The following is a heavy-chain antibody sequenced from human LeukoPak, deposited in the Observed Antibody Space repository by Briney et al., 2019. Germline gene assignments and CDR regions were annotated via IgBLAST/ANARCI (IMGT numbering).Heavy chain of an antibody. J-gene: IGHJ4*02. CDR2: ISGSGGST. V-gene: IGHV3-23*01. D-gene: IGHD3-10*01. CDR3: AKAGYGSGSYWDY. Sequence: GGSLRLSCAASGFTVSNNYMSWVRQAPGKGLEWVSAISGSGGSTYYADSVKGRFTISRDNSKNTLYLQMNSLRAEDTAVYYCAKAGYGSGSYWDYWGQGTLVTVSS. CDR1: GFTVSNNY.